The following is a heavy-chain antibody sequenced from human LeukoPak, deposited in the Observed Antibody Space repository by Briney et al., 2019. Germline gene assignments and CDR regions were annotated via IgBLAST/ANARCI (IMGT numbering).Heavy chain of an antibody. Sequence: GGSPRLSCVASRIIVSSNYMTWVRQAPGKGLEWVSVIYSGGSTYYADSVKGRFTISRDNSKNTLYLQMNNLRVEDTAVYYCARDRSWFDPWGQGTPVTVSS. CDR2: IYSGGST. D-gene: IGHD6-19*01. CDR3: ARDRSWFDP. V-gene: IGHV3-66*01. CDR1: RIIVSSNY. J-gene: IGHJ5*02.